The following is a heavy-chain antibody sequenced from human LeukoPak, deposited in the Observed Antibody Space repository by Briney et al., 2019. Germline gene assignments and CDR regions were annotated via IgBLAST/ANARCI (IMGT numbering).Heavy chain of an antibody. V-gene: IGHV4-4*07. Sequence: SETLSLTCTLSGASISSYYWSWVWQPAGKGLEWIGRIYASGHITYNPSLQSRVTMSLDTSKSQLSLRLTSVTAADTGVYFCARGPGCGAGGCYPGYSFDSWGQGTLVTVS. J-gene: IGHJ4*02. CDR3: ARGPGCGAGGCYPGYSFDS. D-gene: IGHD2-15*01. CDR1: GASISSYY. CDR2: IYASGHI.